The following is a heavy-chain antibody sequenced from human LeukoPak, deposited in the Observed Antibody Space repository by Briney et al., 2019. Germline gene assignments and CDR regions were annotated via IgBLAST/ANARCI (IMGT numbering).Heavy chain of an antibody. CDR2: INHSGST. V-gene: IGHV4-34*01. J-gene: IGHJ4*02. Sequence: SETLSLTCAVYGGSFSGYYWSWIRQPPGKGLEWIGEINHSGSTNYNPSLKSRVTISVDTSKNQFALKLSSVTAADTAVYYCARGLGPPFDYWGQGTLVTVSS. CDR3: ARGLGPPFDY. CDR1: GGSFSGYY.